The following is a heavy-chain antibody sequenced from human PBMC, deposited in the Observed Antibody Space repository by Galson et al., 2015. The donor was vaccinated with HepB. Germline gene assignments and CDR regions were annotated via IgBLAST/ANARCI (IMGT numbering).Heavy chain of an antibody. Sequence: SLRLSCAASGFTFRTYWMHWARHAPGRGLVWVSRINADGRTTFYADSVKGRFTISRDNAQNTLYLQMNSLRAEDTSVYYCSSSRYCSGGSCQYSWGQGTLVTVSS. CDR1: GFTFRTYW. CDR2: INADGRTT. CDR3: SSSRYCSGGSCQYS. D-gene: IGHD2-15*01. J-gene: IGHJ4*02. V-gene: IGHV3-74*01.